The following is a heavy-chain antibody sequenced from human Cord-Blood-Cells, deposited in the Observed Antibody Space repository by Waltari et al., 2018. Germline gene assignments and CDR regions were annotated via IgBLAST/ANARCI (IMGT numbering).Heavy chain of an antibody. Sequence: WVSSISSSSSYIYYADSVKGRFTISRDNAKNSLYLQMNSLRAEDTAVYYCARGGSGSYYFDYWGQGTLVTVSS. D-gene: IGHD3-10*01. CDR3: ARGGSGSYYFDY. J-gene: IGHJ4*02. CDR2: ISSSSSYI. V-gene: IGHV3-21*01.